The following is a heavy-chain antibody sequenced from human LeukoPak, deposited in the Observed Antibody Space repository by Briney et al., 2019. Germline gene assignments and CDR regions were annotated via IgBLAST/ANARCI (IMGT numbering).Heavy chain of an antibody. D-gene: IGHD6-6*01. CDR1: GGSISSSSYY. CDR2: IYYSGST. CDR3: ARDAARAGAFDI. J-gene: IGHJ3*02. Sequence: PSETLSLTCTVSGGSISSSSYYWGWIRQPPGTGQEWIGSIYYSGSTYYNPSLKSRVTISVDTSKNQYSLKLSSVTAADTAVYYCARDAARAGAFDIWGQGTMVTVSS. V-gene: IGHV4-39*02.